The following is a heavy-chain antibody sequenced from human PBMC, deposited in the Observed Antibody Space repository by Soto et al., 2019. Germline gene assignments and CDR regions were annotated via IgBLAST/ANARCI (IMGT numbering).Heavy chain of an antibody. J-gene: IGHJ6*02. Sequence: QIQLVQSGAEVKKPGASVKVSCKASGYNFLNFGVSWVRQAPGQGLEWMGWVSPKSGNTDYARKVQGRVTMTTDTSTTTAYMELRGLRSDDTAVYFCARDWPDTYCGGDCPLGYFYHGMDVWGQGTAVTVSS. V-gene: IGHV1-18*01. D-gene: IGHD2-21*02. CDR1: GYNFLNFG. CDR3: ARDWPDTYCGGDCPLGYFYHGMDV. CDR2: VSPKSGNT.